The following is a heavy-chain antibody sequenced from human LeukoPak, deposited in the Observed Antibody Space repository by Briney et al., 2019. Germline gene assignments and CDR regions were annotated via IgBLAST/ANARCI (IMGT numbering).Heavy chain of an antibody. D-gene: IGHD3-10*01. V-gene: IGHV1-69*13. CDR3: ARTELASWVFDP. J-gene: IGHJ5*02. CDR2: IIPIFGTA. CDR1: GYTFTGYY. Sequence: ASVKVSCKASGYTFTGYYMHWVRQAPGQGLEWMGGIIPIFGTANYAQKFQGRVTITADESTSTAYMELSSLRSEDTAVYYCARTELASWVFDPWGQGTLVTVSS.